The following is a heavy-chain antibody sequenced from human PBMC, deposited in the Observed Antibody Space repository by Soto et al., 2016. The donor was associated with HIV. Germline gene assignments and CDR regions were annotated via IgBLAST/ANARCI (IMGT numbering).Heavy chain of an antibody. J-gene: IGHJ4*02. CDR3: AKAVRGAPTTNRYFFDY. Sequence: EVHLLESGGGLAQPGKSLRLSCTASEFAFGNNAMSWLRQVPGKGLEWVSSISGSGGSTYYADPVKGRFTISRDNSKNTLHLQMNRLRDEDTAIYYCAKAVRGAPTTNRYFFDYWGQGTLVTVSS. CDR1: EFAFGNNA. D-gene: IGHD1-1*01. V-gene: IGHV3-23*01. CDR2: ISGSGGST.